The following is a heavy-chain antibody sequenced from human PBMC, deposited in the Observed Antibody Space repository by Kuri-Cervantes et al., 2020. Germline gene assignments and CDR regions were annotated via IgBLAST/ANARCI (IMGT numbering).Heavy chain of an antibody. V-gene: IGHV3-7*01. Sequence: LSLTCAASGFTFSSYWMSWVRQAPGKGLEWVANIKQDGSEKYYVDSVKGRFTISRDNAKNSLYLQMNSLRAEDTAVYYCARGTVWGSYRTDLDYWGQGTLVTVSS. CDR1: GFTFSSYW. CDR3: ARGTVWGSYRTDLDY. CDR2: IKQDGSEK. J-gene: IGHJ4*02. D-gene: IGHD3-16*02.